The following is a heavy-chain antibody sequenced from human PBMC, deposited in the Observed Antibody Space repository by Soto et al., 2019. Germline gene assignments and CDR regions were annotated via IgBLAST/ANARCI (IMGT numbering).Heavy chain of an antibody. J-gene: IGHJ1*01. D-gene: IGHD5-18*01. V-gene: IGHV4-30-4*01. CDR3: ARTGNSDGFLGFFQE. CDR1: GASISSGDYF. Sequence: TLSLTCTVSGASISSGDYFWSWVRQPRGKGLEWIGYIYLTGTTYYNPSLQSRVDMSVDLSKKQFSLRLSSVTAADTAVYYCARTGNSDGFLGFFQEWGQGKLVTVSS. CDR2: IYLTGTT.